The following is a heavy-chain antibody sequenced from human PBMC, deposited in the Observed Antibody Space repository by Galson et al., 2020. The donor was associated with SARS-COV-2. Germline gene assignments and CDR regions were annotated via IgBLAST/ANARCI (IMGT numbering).Heavy chain of an antibody. V-gene: IGHV3-30-3*01. CDR1: GFTFSSYA. Sequence: GESLKISCAASGFTFSSYAMHWVRQAPGKGLEWVAVISYDGSNKYYADSVKGRFTISRDNSKNTLYLQMNSLRAEDTAVYYCARGRRGLTSLRLFELGPRGFGHWGQGTLVTVSS. CDR2: ISYDGSNK. CDR3: ARGRRGLTSLRLFELGPRGFGH. J-gene: IGHJ4*02. D-gene: IGHD7-27*01.